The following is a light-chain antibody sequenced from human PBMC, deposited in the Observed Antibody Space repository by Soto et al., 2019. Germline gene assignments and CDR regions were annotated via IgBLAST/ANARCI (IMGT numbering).Light chain of an antibody. CDR1: SSDVGAYNY. Sequence: QSVLTQPPSASGSPGQSVTISCTGTSSDVGAYNYVSWYQQHAGKAPKLVIYDVTKRPSGVPDRFSGSKSANTASLTVAGLPAEDEADYYCSSFASSNTWVFGGGTKLTVL. V-gene: IGLV2-8*01. J-gene: IGLJ3*02. CDR2: DVT. CDR3: SSFASSNTWV.